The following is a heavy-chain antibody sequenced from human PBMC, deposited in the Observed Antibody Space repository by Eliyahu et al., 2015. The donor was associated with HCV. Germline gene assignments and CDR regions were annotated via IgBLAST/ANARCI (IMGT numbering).Heavy chain of an antibody. V-gene: IGHV3-33*01. CDR1: GFTFSSYG. Sequence: VVQPGRSLRLSCAASGFTFSSYGMHWVRQAPGKGLEWVAVIWYDGSNKYYADPVKGRFTISRDNSKNTLYLQMNSLRAEDTAVYYCARSQGIEGGMDVWGQGTTVTVSS. D-gene: IGHD2-15*01. CDR3: ARSQGIEGGMDV. CDR2: IWYDGSNK. J-gene: IGHJ6*02.